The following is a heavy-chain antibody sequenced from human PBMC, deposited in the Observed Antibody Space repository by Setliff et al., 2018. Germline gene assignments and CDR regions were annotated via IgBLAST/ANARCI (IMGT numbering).Heavy chain of an antibody. CDR3: VRDRWKVMVNKGDDAFDL. V-gene: IGHV4-61*09. CDR2: IYTSGST. CDR1: GGSISSGSYY. D-gene: IGHD5-18*01. J-gene: IGHJ3*01. Sequence: SETLSLTCTVSGGSISSGSYYWSWIRQPAGKGLEWIGHIYTSGSTNYNPSLKSRVTISVDRSKNQFSLKLSSVTAADTAVYYCVRDRWKVMVNKGDDAFDLWGQGTMVTVSS.